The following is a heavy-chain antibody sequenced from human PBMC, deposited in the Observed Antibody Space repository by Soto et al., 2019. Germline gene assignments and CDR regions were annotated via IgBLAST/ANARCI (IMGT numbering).Heavy chain of an antibody. J-gene: IGHJ3*02. D-gene: IGHD2-15*01. Sequence: ASVKVSCKASGYTFTSYGISWVLQAPGQGLEWMGWISAYNGNTNYAQKLQGRVTMTTDTSTSTAYMELRSLRSDDTAVYYCARDLGPFGGRDDAFDIWGQGTMVTVSS. CDR2: ISAYNGNT. CDR1: GYTFTSYG. V-gene: IGHV1-18*01. CDR3: ARDLGPFGGRDDAFDI.